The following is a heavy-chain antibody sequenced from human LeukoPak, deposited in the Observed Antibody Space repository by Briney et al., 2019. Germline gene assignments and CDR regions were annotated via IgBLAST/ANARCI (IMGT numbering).Heavy chain of an antibody. CDR2: NYSGWST. V-gene: IGHV3-53*01. D-gene: IGHD3-22*01. J-gene: IGHJ4*02. CDR3: AKDRIYDSSGYYGGYFDY. Sequence: PGGSLRLSCAASGFTVSSNYMSWVRQAPGKGLEWGSVNYSGWSTYYAEAVKGRFTISRDNSKNTLYLEVISLTAEDTAVYYCAKDRIYDSSGYYGGYFDYWAQGTLVTVSS. CDR1: GFTVSSNY.